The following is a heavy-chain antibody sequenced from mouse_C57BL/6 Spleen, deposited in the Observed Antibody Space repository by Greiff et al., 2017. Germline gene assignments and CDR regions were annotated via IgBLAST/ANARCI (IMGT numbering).Heavy chain of an antibody. CDR1: GYTFTSYW. CDR2: IDPSDSET. J-gene: IGHJ2*01. V-gene: IGHV1-52*01. CDR3: ARRRAAQATNDFDY. Sequence: QVQLQQPGAELVRPGSSVKLSCKASGYTFTSYWMHWVKQRPIQGLEWIGNIDPSDSETHYNQKFKDKATLTVDKSSSTAYMQLSSLTSEDSAVYYCARRRAAQATNDFDYWGQGTTLTVSS. D-gene: IGHD3-2*02.